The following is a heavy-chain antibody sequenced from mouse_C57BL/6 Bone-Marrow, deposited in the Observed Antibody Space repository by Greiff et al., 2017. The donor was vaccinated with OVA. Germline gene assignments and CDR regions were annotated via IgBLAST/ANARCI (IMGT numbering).Heavy chain of an antibody. D-gene: IGHD1-1*01. CDR2: IYPGDGDT. J-gene: IGHJ2*01. CDR1: GYAFSSSW. CDR3: ARSGYYGSSYYFDY. Sequence: QVTLKVSGPELVKPGASVKISCKASGYAFSSSWMNWVKQRPGKGLEWIGRIYPGDGDTNYNGKFKGKATLTADKSSSTAYMQLSSLTSEDSAVYFCARSGYYGSSYYFDYWGQGTTLTVSS. V-gene: IGHV1-82*01.